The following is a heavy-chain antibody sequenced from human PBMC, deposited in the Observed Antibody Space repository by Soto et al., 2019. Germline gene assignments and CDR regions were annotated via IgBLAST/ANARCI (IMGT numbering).Heavy chain of an antibody. V-gene: IGHV3-23*01. D-gene: IGHD2-2*01. J-gene: IGHJ4*02. Sequence: EVQLLESGGGLVQPGGSLRLSCAASGFTFSSYAMSWVRQAPGKGLEWVSAISGSGGSTYYADSVKGRFTISRDNSKNTLYLQMNSLRAEDTAVYSCAKDWYCSSTSCPYFDYWGQGTLVTVSS. CDR2: ISGSGGST. CDR3: AKDWYCSSTSCPYFDY. CDR1: GFTFSSYA.